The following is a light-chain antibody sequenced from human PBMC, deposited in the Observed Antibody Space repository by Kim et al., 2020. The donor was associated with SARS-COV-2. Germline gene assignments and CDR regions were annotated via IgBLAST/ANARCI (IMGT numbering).Light chain of an antibody. CDR2: TSN. CDR1: SSNIGTNY. Sequence: GQRVTISCSGSSSNIGTNYVYWYQQLPGTAPKLLIYTSNQRPSGVPDRISGSKSGTSASLAFSGLRSEDEADYYCAAWDDSLSVLVFGGGTKVTVL. J-gene: IGLJ2*01. V-gene: IGLV1-47*01. CDR3: AAWDDSLSVLV.